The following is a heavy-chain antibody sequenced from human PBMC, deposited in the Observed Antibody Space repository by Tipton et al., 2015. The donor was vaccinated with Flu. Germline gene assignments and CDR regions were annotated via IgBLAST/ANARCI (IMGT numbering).Heavy chain of an antibody. J-gene: IGHJ4*02. D-gene: IGHD2-2*01. V-gene: IGHV4-38-2*02. CDR1: GYSISSGYY. Sequence: TLSLTCAVSGYSISSGYYWGWIRQPPGKGLEWIGSVYHSGTTYYNPSLKSRVTISVDTSKNQFSLRLTSVTAADTAVFYCARDPSLGMPDYFDYWGQGAPVTVSS. CDR2: VYHSGTT. CDR3: ARDPSLGMPDYFDY.